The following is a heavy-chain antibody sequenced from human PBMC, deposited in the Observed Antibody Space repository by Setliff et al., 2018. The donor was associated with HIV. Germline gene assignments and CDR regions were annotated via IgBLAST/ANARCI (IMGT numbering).Heavy chain of an antibody. CDR3: ARAGMGALRSLFDY. CDR1: GVSISSGSYY. D-gene: IGHD1-26*01. Sequence: TSETLSLTCTVSGVSISSGSYYWSWIRQPAGKGLEWIGRIYTSGSTNYNPSLKSRVTIAVDTSQNQFSLKLSSVTAADTAIYYCARAGMGALRSLFDYWGQGTLVTVSS. J-gene: IGHJ4*02. V-gene: IGHV4-61*02. CDR2: IYTSGST.